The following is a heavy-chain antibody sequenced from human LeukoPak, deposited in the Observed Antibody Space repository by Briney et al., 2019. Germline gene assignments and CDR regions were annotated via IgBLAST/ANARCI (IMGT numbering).Heavy chain of an antibody. J-gene: IGHJ3*02. CDR1: GYSFTSYW. CDR2: IYPGDSDT. CDR3: ARRQYSSGWTPYSPSAFDI. V-gene: IGHV5-51*01. Sequence: GESLKISCKGSGYSFTSYWIGWVRQMPGKGLEWMGIIYPGDSDTRYSPSFQGQVTISADKSISTAYLQWSSLKASDTAKYYCARRQYSSGWTPYSPSAFDIWGQGTMVTVSS. D-gene: IGHD6-19*01.